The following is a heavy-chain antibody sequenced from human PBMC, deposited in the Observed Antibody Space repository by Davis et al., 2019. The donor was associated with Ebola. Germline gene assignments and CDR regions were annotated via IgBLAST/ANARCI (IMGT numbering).Heavy chain of an antibody. CDR1: GGSISSSDYY. D-gene: IGHD1-26*01. CDR2: IDYSGST. CDR3: AREVGAWSNNYNGMDV. J-gene: IGHJ6*04. V-gene: IGHV4-30-4*01. Sequence: MPSETLSLTCTVSGGSISSSDYYWSWVRQPPGKGLEWIGYIDYSGSTYYNPSFKSRVTMSVETSKNQFSLKLSSVTAADTAEYYCAREVGAWSNNYNGMDVWGKGTTVTVSS.